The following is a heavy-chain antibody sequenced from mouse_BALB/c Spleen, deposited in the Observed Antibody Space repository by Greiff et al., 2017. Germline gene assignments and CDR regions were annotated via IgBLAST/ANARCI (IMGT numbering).Heavy chain of an antibody. D-gene: IGHD2-4*01. CDR2: INSNGGST. CDR1: GFTFSSYG. J-gene: IGHJ4*01. V-gene: IGHV5-6-3*01. Sequence: EVKLMESGGGLVQPGGSLKLSCAASGFTFSSYGMSWVRQTPDKRLELVATINSNGGSTYYPDSVKGRFTISRDNAKNTLYLQMSSLKSEDTAMYYCAREGLRRAFYYAMDYWGQGTSVTVSS. CDR3: AREGLRRAFYYAMDY.